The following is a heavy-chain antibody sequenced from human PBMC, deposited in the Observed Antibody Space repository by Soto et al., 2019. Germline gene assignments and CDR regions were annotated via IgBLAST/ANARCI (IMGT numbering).Heavy chain of an antibody. V-gene: IGHV3-48*02. CDR2: ISSGSATI. J-gene: IGHJ2*01. D-gene: IGHD6-6*01. Sequence: GGSLRLSCAASGFTFSSYSMNWVRQAPGKGLEWVSYISSGSATIYYADSVKGRFTISRDNAKNSLYLQMNSLRDEDTAVYYCARDSASYSSSSGSYWYFDLWGRGTLVTVSS. CDR3: ARDSASYSSSSGSYWYFDL. CDR1: GFTFSSYS.